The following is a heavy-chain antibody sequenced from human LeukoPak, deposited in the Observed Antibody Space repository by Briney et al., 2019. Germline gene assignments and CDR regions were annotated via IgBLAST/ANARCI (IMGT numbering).Heavy chain of an antibody. CDR3: LGVGGNNWFDP. J-gene: IGHJ5*02. CDR2: IIPILGIA. Sequence: AASVKVSCKASGGTFSSYAISWVRQAPGQGLEWMGRIIPILGIANYAQKFQGRGTITADKATSTTYMELSSLRSEDTAVYYWLGVGGNNWFDPWGQGTLVTVSS. D-gene: IGHD3-3*01. V-gene: IGHV1-69*04. CDR1: GGTFSSYA.